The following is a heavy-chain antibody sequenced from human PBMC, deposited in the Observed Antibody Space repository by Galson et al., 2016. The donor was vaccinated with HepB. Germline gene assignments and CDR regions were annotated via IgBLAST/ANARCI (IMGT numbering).Heavy chain of an antibody. CDR1: GFVVSSTY. J-gene: IGHJ3*02. D-gene: IGHD1-1*01. Sequence: SLRLSCAASGFVVSSTYMAWVRQAPGRGLECVSLLYRDGFTYYADSVEGRFTISRDNSKNTLFLQMNSLKVEDTAIYYCARSRRVQFDAFDIWGQGTMVTVSA. V-gene: IGHV3-66*01. CDR2: LYRDGFT. CDR3: ARSRRVQFDAFDI.